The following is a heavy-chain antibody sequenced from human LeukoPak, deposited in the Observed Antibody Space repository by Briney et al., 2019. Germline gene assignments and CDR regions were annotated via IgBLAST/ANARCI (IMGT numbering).Heavy chain of an antibody. V-gene: IGHV5-51*01. Sequence: GESLKISCKGSGDSFTSYWIGWVRQMPGKGLEWMGIIYPGDSDTRYSPSFQGQVTISADKSISTAYLQWSSLKASDTAMYYCAGLGVYDSSRYYYGADYWGQGTLVTVSS. CDR1: GDSFTSYW. CDR3: AGLGVYDSSRYYYGADY. D-gene: IGHD3-22*01. J-gene: IGHJ4*02. CDR2: IYPGDSDT.